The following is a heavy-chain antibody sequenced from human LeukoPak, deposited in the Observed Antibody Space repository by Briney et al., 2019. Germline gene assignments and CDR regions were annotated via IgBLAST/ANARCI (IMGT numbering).Heavy chain of an antibody. Sequence: SVKVSCKASGFTFTSSAMQWVRQARGQRLEWIGWIVVGSGNTNYAQKFQGRVTMTRDMSTSTVYMELSSLRSEDTAVYYCARARDYYDSSAFDYWGQGTLVTVSS. D-gene: IGHD3-22*01. J-gene: IGHJ4*02. CDR1: GFTFTSSA. CDR2: IVVGSGNT. CDR3: ARARDYYDSSAFDY. V-gene: IGHV1-58*02.